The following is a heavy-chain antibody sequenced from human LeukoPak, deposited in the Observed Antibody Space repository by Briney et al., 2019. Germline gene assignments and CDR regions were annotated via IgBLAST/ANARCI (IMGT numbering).Heavy chain of an antibody. CDR2: IYYSGST. CDR3: ARFKKVATIFYFDY. V-gene: IGHV4-38-2*02. D-gene: IGHD5-12*01. Sequence: SETLSLTCTVSGYSISSGNYRGWIRQPPGKGLEWIGYIYYSGSTNYNPSLKSRVTISVDTSKNQFSLKLSSVTAADTAVYYCARFKKVATIFYFDYWGQGTLVTVSS. J-gene: IGHJ4*02. CDR1: GYSISSGNY.